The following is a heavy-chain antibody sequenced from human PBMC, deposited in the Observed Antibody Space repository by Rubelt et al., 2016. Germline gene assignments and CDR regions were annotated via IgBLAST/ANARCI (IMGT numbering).Heavy chain of an antibody. CDR2: IDWDDDK. Sequence: QVTLRESGPALVKPTQTLTLTCTFSGFSLSTSGMCVSWIRQPPGKALEWLARIDWDDDKYYSTSLKTRLTISKDTYKKHVVLTMTNMDPVDTATYYCARILLPDYYDSSGGMDVWGQGTTVTVSS. J-gene: IGHJ6*02. V-gene: IGHV2-70*15. CDR1: GFSLSTSGMC. CDR3: ARILLPDYYDSSGGMDV. D-gene: IGHD3-22*01.